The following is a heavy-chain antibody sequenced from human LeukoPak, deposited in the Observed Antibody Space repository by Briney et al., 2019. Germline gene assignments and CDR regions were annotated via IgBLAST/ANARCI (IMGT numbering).Heavy chain of an antibody. CDR3: ARDPPRIAVADP. CDR1: GFTVSSNY. J-gene: IGHJ5*02. CDR2: FYAGDST. V-gene: IGHV3-53*01. D-gene: IGHD6-19*01. Sequence: PGGSLRLSCAASGFTVSSNYMSWVRQAPGKGLEWVSVFYAGDSTYYADSVKGRFTTSRDNSKNTVFLQMNSLRAEDTAVYYCARDPPRIAVADPWGQGTLVTVSS.